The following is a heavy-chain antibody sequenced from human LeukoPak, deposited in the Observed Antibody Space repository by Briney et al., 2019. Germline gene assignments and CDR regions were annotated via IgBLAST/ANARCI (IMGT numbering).Heavy chain of an antibody. CDR1: GYTFTNYD. CDR2: MNPNSGNR. CDR3: ARVPTYFDRVWGISETQEFDY. J-gene: IGHJ4*02. D-gene: IGHD3-16*01. V-gene: IGHV1-8*01. Sequence: GASVKVSCKASGYTFTNYDINWVRQATGQALEWVGWMNPNSGNRGYAEGFQGRVTMTMNTSVNTAYMELITLTSEDTAVYYCARVPTYFDRVWGISETQEFDYWGQGTLVTVSS.